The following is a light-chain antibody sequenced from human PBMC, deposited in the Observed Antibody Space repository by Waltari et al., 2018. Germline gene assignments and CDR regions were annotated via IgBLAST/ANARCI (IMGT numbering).Light chain of an antibody. Sequence: ERVLPQSPGTLSLSPGESATLSCRASQSVSRTLAWYQQKPGQAPKLLIYGAAIRATGIPDRLTGSGSGTDFSLTISSLEPEDFAIYFCQHYVRLPATFGQGTKVEIK. CDR1: QSVSRT. V-gene: IGKV3-20*01. CDR2: GAA. J-gene: IGKJ1*01. CDR3: QHYVRLPAT.